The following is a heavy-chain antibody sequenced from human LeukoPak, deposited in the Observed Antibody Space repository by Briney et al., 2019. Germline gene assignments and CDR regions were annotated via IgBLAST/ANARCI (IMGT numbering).Heavy chain of an antibody. CDR3: ARSTYYYGSGISLGAFDI. CDR2: INPNSGGT. CDR1: GYTFTGYY. J-gene: IGHJ3*02. Sequence: LAASVKVSCKASGYTFTGYYMHWVRQAPGQGLEWMGWINPNSGGTNYAQKFQGRVTMTRDTSISTAYMELSRLRSDDTAVYYCARSTYYYGSGISLGAFDIWGQGTMVTVSS. D-gene: IGHD3-10*01. V-gene: IGHV1-2*02.